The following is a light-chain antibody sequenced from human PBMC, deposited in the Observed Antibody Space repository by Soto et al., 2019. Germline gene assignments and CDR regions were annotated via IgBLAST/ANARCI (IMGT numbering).Light chain of an antibody. CDR1: QSVSSNY. CDR2: GAS. J-gene: IGKJ4*01. V-gene: IGKV3-20*01. Sequence: EIVLTQSPGTLSLSPGERATLSCRASQSVSSNYLAWYQQKPGQAPRLLFYGASSRPTGIPDRFSGSGSGTDFTLTIRRLEPEDFAVYYCQQYGSSPTFGGGTKVEIK. CDR3: QQYGSSPT.